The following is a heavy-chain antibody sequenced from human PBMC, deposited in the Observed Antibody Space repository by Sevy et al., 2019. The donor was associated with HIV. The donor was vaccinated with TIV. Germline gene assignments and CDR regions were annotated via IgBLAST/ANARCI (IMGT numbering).Heavy chain of an antibody. CDR1: GFTFSSYA. CDR3: AKVGGYSYGTFDY. CDR2: ISGSGGST. Sequence: GGSLRLSCAASGFTFSSYAMSWVRQAPGKGLEWVSAISGSGGSTYYADSVKGRFTISSDNSKNTLYLQMNSLRAEDTAVYYCAKVGGYSYGTFDYWGQGTLVTVSS. D-gene: IGHD5-18*01. J-gene: IGHJ4*02. V-gene: IGHV3-23*01.